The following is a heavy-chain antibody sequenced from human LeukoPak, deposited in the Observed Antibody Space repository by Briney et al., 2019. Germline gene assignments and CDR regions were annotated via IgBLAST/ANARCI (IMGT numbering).Heavy chain of an antibody. V-gene: IGHV3-30*02. CDR2: IRYDGSYQ. Sequence: GGSLRLSCAASGFTFSTYDMHWVRQAPGKGLEWLAFIRYDGSYQNYADSVNGRFTISRDNSKNTQYLQMNSLTAEDTAVYYCATPKADYYPFDYWGQGTLVTVSS. CDR3: ATPKADYYPFDY. D-gene: IGHD3-22*01. J-gene: IGHJ4*02. CDR1: GFTFSTYD.